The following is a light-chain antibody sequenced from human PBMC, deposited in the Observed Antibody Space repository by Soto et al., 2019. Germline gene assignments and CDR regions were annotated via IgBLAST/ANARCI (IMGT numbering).Light chain of an antibody. CDR3: QHYNSYSEA. J-gene: IGKJ1*01. Sequence: DIQMTQSPSTLSASVGDRVTITCRASQNIIRWVAWYQQRPGKAPDLLIYKASTLKSGVPSRFSGSGSGTEFTLTISSLQPDDFATYYCQHYNSYSEAFGQGTKVDIK. CDR2: KAS. CDR1: QNIIRW. V-gene: IGKV1-5*03.